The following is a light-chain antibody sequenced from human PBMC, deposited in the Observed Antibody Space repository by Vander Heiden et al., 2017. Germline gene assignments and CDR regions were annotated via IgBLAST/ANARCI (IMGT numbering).Light chain of an antibody. J-gene: IGLJ3*02. CDR1: ALPKKY. V-gene: IGLV3-10*01. Sequence: SSELNQPPPVSVSPGQRARITCSGDALPKKYAFWYQQKSGQAPVLVIYEDNKRPSGIPERFSGSSSGTMATLTISGAQAEDEADYYCYSTDSGGYQRVFGGGTKLTVL. CDR2: EDN. CDR3: YSTDSGGYQRV.